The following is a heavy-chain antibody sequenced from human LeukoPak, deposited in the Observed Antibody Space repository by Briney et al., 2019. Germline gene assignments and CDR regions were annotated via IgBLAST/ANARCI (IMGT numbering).Heavy chain of an antibody. Sequence: SETLSLTCTVSGGSVSSGSYYWSWIRQPPGKGLEWIGYIYYSGSTSYNPSLKSRVTISVDTSKNQFSLKLSSVTAADTAVYYCARGYSGSYGRFDYWGQGTLVTVSS. V-gene: IGHV4-61*01. J-gene: IGHJ4*02. CDR1: GGSVSSGSYY. CDR3: ARGYSGSYGRFDY. CDR2: IYYSGST. D-gene: IGHD1-26*01.